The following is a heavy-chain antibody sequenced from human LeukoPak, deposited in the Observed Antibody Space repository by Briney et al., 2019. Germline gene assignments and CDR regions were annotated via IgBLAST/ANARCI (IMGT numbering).Heavy chain of an antibody. J-gene: IGHJ1*01. V-gene: IGHV4-39*01. CDR1: GDSVSRSDSY. Sequence: KPPETLSLTCTIFGDSVSRSDSYWDWIRQPPGKGLEWIGTIYYSGRTYYSPSLKSRVTLSIDMSNNQFSLIMISVTAADTALYFCARRRYYDSSGYLEWGQGTLVTVSS. CDR2: IYYSGRT. CDR3: ARRRYYDSSGYLE. D-gene: IGHD3-22*01.